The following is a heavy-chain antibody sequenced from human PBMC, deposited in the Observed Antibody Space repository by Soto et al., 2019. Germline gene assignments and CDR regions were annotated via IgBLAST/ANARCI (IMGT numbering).Heavy chain of an antibody. Sequence: GSLRLSCAASGFTFSSYWMSWVRQAPGKGLEWVANIKQDGSEKYYVDSVKGRFTISRDNAKNSLYLQMNSLRAEDTAVYYCAGGSEIEDYYYYGMDVWGQGTTVTVSS. CDR1: GFTFSSYW. CDR3: AGGSEIEDYYYYGMDV. CDR2: IKQDGSEK. J-gene: IGHJ6*02. V-gene: IGHV3-7*01.